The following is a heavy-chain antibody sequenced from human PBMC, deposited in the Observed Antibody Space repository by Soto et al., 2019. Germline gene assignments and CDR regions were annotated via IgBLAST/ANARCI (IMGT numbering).Heavy chain of an antibody. CDR2: IYPGDLDT. CDR1: GYSFSSFW. J-gene: IGHJ6*02. CDR3: ARSIAVTGTYFSGLDV. Sequence: GESLKISCKGSGYSFSSFWVAWVRQTPGKSLEWLGIIYPGDLDTRYTSSFQGHVIISADKSSSTVYLQWSSLKASDTAMYYCARSIAVTGTYFSGLDVWGQGTPVTVSS. V-gene: IGHV5-51*01. D-gene: IGHD6-19*01.